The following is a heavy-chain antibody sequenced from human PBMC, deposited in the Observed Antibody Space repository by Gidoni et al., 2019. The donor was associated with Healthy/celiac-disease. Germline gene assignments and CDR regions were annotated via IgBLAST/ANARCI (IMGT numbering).Heavy chain of an antibody. CDR2: ISSSSSTI. CDR1: GFTFSSYS. D-gene: IGHD4-17*01. Sequence: CAASGFTFSSYSMNWVRQAPGKGLEWVSYISSSSSTIYYADSVKGRFTISSDNAKNSLYLQMNSLRDEDTAVYYCARDRGGDYGDYINWFDPWGQGTLVTVSS. V-gene: IGHV3-48*02. CDR3: ARDRGGDYGDYINWFDP. J-gene: IGHJ5*02.